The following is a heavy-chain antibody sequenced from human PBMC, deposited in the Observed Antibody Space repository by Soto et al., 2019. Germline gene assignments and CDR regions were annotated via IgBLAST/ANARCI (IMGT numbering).Heavy chain of an antibody. CDR1: GFTFSSYW. D-gene: IGHD3-3*01. V-gene: IGHV3-7*01. J-gene: IGHJ6*02. CDR3: ATLRMGYDFWSGHTPHLYYYYRMDV. Sequence: EVQLVESGGGLVQPGGSLRLSCAASGFTFSSYWMSWVRQAPGKGLEWVANIKQDGSEKYYVDSVKGRFTISRDNAKNSLYLQMNSLRAEDSAVYYCATLRMGYDFWSGHTPHLYYYYRMDVWGQGTTVTVSS. CDR2: IKQDGSEK.